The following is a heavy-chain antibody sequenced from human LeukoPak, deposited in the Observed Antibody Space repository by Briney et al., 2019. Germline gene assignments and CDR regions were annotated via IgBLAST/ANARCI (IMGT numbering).Heavy chain of an antibody. D-gene: IGHD4-17*01. Sequence: PSETLSLTCTVSGYSISSGYYWGWIRPPPGKGLEWIASIYHGGNTFYHPSLKSRVTISVDTPKNQFSLKLSSVTAADTAVYYCARVMTTATTWAFDIWGQGTMVTVSS. CDR1: GYSISSGYY. CDR2: IYHGGNT. CDR3: ARVMTTATTWAFDI. V-gene: IGHV4-38-2*02. J-gene: IGHJ3*02.